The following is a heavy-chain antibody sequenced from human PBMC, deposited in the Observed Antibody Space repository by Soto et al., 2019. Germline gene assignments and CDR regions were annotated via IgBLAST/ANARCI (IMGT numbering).Heavy chain of an antibody. Sequence: GGSLRLSCAASGFTFSSYGMHWVRQAPGKGLEWVAVIWYDGSNKYYADSVKGRFTISRDNSKNTLYLQMNSLRAEDTAVYYCARDNSRYSGSYYGSKGFDYWGQGTLVTVSS. D-gene: IGHD1-26*01. CDR2: IWYDGSNK. CDR1: GFTFSSYG. J-gene: IGHJ4*02. V-gene: IGHV3-33*01. CDR3: ARDNSRYSGSYYGSKGFDY.